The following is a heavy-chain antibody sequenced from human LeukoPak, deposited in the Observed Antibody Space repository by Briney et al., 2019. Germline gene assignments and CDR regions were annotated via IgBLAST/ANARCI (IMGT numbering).Heavy chain of an antibody. Sequence: PGGSLRLSCAASGFTFSTYEMNWVRQAPGKGLEWVSYISSSGSIIHYADSVKGRFTIYRDNAKNSLYLQMNSLRAEDTAVYYCARDGDDYDDVENSQHWGQGTLVSVSS. CDR3: ARDGDDYDDVENSQH. CDR1: GFTFSTYE. J-gene: IGHJ1*01. CDR2: ISSSGSII. V-gene: IGHV3-48*03. D-gene: IGHD5-24*01.